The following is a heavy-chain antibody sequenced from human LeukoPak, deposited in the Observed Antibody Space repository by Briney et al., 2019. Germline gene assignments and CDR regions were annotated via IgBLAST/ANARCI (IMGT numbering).Heavy chain of an antibody. V-gene: IGHV4-59*01. J-gene: IGHJ1*01. CDR1: GGSIRSDY. Sequence: SETLSLTCTVSGGSIRSDYWSWIRQPPGKGLEWIGYIYYSGTTNSGSTNYNPSLKSRVTISVDTSKSQFSLRVNSVTAADTAVYYCARGRCSGGSCYSWGYFQHWGQGTLVTVSS. D-gene: IGHD2-15*01. CDR3: ARGRCSGGSCYSWGYFQH. CDR2: IYYSGTTNSGST.